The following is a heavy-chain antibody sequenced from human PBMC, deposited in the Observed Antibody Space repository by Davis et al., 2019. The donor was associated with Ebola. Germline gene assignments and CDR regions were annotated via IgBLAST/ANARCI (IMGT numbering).Heavy chain of an antibody. D-gene: IGHD6-13*01. CDR1: GFTFSSYA. Sequence: PGGSLRLSCAASGFTFSSYAMHWVRQAPGKGLEYVSAISSNGGSTYYANSVKGRFTISRDNSKNTLYLQMGSLRAEDMAVYYCARDRQQLVRFSYDYWGQGTLVTVSS. CDR3: ARDRQQLVRFSYDY. J-gene: IGHJ4*02. V-gene: IGHV3-64*01. CDR2: ISSNGGST.